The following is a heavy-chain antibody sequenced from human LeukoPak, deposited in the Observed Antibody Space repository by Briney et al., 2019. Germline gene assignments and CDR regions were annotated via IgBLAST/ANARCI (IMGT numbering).Heavy chain of an antibody. Sequence: PGGSLRLSCAASGFTFSSYAMHWVRQAPGKGLEWVAVISYDGSNKYYADSVKGRFTISRDNSKNTLYLQMNSLRAEDTAVYYCAREGRRAVAGTSDAFDIWGQGTMVTVSS. CDR1: GFTFSSYA. V-gene: IGHV3-30*04. D-gene: IGHD6-19*01. J-gene: IGHJ3*02. CDR3: AREGRRAVAGTSDAFDI. CDR2: ISYDGSNK.